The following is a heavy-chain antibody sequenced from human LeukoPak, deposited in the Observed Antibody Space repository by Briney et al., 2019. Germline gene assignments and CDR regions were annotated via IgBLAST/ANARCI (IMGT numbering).Heavy chain of an antibody. J-gene: IGHJ4*02. CDR1: GGSISSGSYY. CDR3: AREPAAADSLFDY. Sequence: PSETLSLTCTVSGGSISSGSYYWSWIRQPAGKGLEWIGRIYTSGSTNYNPSLKSRVTISVDTSKNQFSLKLSSVTAADTAVYYCAREPAAADSLFDYWGQGTLVTVSS. CDR2: IYTSGST. D-gene: IGHD6-13*01. V-gene: IGHV4-61*02.